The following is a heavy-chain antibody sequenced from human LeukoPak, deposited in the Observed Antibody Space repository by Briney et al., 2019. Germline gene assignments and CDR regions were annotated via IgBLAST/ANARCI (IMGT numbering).Heavy chain of an antibody. J-gene: IGHJ5*02. D-gene: IGHD2-2*01. CDR3: ARSRYQLLYNWFDP. CDR2: MYYSGST. Sequence: PTETLSLTCTVSGGSISSTNYYWGWIRQPPGKGLEWIGSMYYSGSTHYNSSLKSRVTISVDTSKNQFSLKLSSVTAADTAMYYCARSRYQLLYNWFDPWGQGTLVTVSS. V-gene: IGHV4-39*01. CDR1: GGSISSTNYY.